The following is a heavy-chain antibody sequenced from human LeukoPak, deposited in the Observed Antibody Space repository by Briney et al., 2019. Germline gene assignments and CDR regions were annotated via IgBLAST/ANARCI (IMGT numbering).Heavy chain of an antibody. CDR2: IYYSGST. CDR3: ARSPGYCTNGVCYRRFDP. V-gene: IGHV4-59*01. J-gene: IGHJ5*02. CDR1: GGSISSYY. Sequence: PSETLSLTCTVSGGSISSYYWSWIRQPPGKGLEWIGYIYYSGSTNYNPSLKSRVTISVDTSKNQFSLKLSSVTAADTAVYYCARSPGYCTNGVCYRRFDPWGQGTLVTVSS. D-gene: IGHD2-8*01.